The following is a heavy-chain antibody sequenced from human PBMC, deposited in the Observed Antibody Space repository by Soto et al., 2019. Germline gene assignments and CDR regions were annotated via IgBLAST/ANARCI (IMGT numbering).Heavy chain of an antibody. CDR1: GYSFTNSD. J-gene: IGHJ5*02. D-gene: IGHD3-16*01. V-gene: IGHV1-8*01. Sequence: ASVTVSCKASGYSFTNSDVTWVRQAPGQGLEWMGWMNPGSGDTGYAQKFQGRVTMTRDISIATAYMELSSLRSDDTAIYYCARMATFGSLNWFDPWGQGTLVTVSS. CDR2: MNPGSGDT. CDR3: ARMATFGSLNWFDP.